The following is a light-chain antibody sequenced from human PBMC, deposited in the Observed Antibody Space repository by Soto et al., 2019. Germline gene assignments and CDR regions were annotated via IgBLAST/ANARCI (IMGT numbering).Light chain of an antibody. J-gene: IGKJ4*01. CDR3: QQYGTSPFT. CDR2: GAG. Sequence: EIVLTQSPGTLSLSPGDRATLSCRASQSVSSSYLAWYQQKPGQAPRLLIYGAGSRATGIPDRFSGSGSGTDFTLTIARLEPEDFAVYYCQQYGTSPFTVGGGTQVEIK. V-gene: IGKV3-20*01. CDR1: QSVSSSY.